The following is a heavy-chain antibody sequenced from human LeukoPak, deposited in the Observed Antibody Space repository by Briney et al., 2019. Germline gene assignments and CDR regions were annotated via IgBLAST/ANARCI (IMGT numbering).Heavy chain of an antibody. CDR3: ARELMITFGGVIVPRPSDAFDI. Sequence: ASVKVSCEASGYTFTGYYMHWVRQAPGQGLEWVGWINPNSGGTNYAQKFQGWVTMTRDTSISTAYMELSRLRSDDTAVYYCARELMITFGGVIVPRPSDAFDIWGQGTMVTVSS. CDR1: GYTFTGYY. CDR2: INPNSGGT. J-gene: IGHJ3*02. V-gene: IGHV1-2*04. D-gene: IGHD3-16*02.